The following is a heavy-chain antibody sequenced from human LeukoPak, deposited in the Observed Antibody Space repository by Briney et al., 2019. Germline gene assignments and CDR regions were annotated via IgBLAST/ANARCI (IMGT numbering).Heavy chain of an antibody. J-gene: IGHJ4*02. Sequence: PGGSLRLSCAASGFTFSNYWMHWVRQAPGKGLVWVSRINSDGSSTNYADSVKGRFTISRDNSKNTLYLQMNSLRAEDAAVYYCARVEGILTGYYIYWGQGTLVTVSS. CDR1: GFTFSNYW. CDR2: INSDGSST. D-gene: IGHD3-9*01. V-gene: IGHV3-74*01. CDR3: ARVEGILTGYYIY.